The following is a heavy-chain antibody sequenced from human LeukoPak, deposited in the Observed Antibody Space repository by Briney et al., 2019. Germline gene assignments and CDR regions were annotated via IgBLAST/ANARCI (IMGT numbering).Heavy chain of an antibody. D-gene: IGHD2-2*01. CDR1: GGSISSYY. CDR3: ARAAGYCRTTICLFDY. Sequence: SETLSLTCTVSGGSISSYYWSWIRQPSGKGLEWIAYMDYSGSADYNPSLKSRVTMSLDTPNNQFSLRLSSVTAADTAEYYCARAAGYCRTTICLFDYWGQGTLVTVSS. J-gene: IGHJ4*02. V-gene: IGHV4-59*01. CDR2: MDYSGSA.